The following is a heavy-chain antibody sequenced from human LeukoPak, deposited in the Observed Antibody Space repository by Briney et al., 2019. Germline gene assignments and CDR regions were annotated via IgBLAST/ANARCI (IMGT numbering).Heavy chain of an antibody. D-gene: IGHD6-19*01. Sequence: SVKVSCKASGGTFSSYAISWVRQAPGQGLEWMGGIIPIFGTANYAQKFQGRVTITADESTSTAYMELSSLRSEDTAVYYCARELLGYSSGWYDYWGQGTLVTVSS. J-gene: IGHJ4*02. V-gene: IGHV1-69*13. CDR1: GGTFSSYA. CDR3: ARELLGYSSGWYDY. CDR2: IIPIFGTA.